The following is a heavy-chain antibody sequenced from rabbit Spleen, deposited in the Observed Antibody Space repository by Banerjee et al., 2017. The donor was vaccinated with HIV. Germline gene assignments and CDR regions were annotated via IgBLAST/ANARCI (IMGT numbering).Heavy chain of an antibody. CDR1: GFDFNVYG. J-gene: IGHJ6*01. V-gene: IGHV1S45*01. CDR2: IDGDAGNN. D-gene: IGHD5-1*01. CDR3: ARIWDL. Sequence: QEQLVESGGGLVQPGESLTLSCKASGFDFNVYGLSWVRQAPGKGLEWIGWIDGDAGNNKYASWAKGRFTISKTSSTTVTLQVTRLTAADTATYFCARIWDLWGPGTLVTVS.